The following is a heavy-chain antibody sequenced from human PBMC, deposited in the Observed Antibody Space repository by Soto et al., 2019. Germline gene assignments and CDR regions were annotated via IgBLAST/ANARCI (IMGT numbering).Heavy chain of an antibody. J-gene: IGHJ4*02. V-gene: IGHV1-69*13. CDR1: GGTFSSYA. CDR2: IIPIFGTA. CDR3: ARGTGYSSGWFHYFDY. D-gene: IGHD6-19*01. Sequence: SVKVPCKASGGTFSSYAISWVRQAPGQGLEWMGGIIPIFGTANYAQKFQGRVTITADESTRTAYMELSSLRSEDTAVYYCARGTGYSSGWFHYFDYSGPGTMLTVYS.